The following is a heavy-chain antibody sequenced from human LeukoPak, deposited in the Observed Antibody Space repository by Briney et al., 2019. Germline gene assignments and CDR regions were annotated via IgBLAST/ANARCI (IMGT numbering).Heavy chain of an antibody. J-gene: IGHJ5*02. CDR1: GYTFTGYY. CDR2: INPNSGGT. D-gene: IGHD3-10*01. V-gene: IGHV1-2*06. Sequence: ASVKVSCKASGYTFTGYYMHWVRQAPGQGLEWMGRINPNSGGTNYAQKFQGRVTMTRDTSISTAYMELSRLRSDDTAVYYCARGELWFGELLSCFWFDPWGQGTLVTVSS. CDR3: ARGELWFGELLSCFWFDP.